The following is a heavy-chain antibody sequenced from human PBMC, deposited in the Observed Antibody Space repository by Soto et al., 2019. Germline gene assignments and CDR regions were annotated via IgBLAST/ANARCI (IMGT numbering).Heavy chain of an antibody. D-gene: IGHD3-22*01. J-gene: IGHJ5*02. CDR2: IIPIFGTE. CDR1: GVTFSSYA. CDR3: ARLPTRYYDSSGYRFDR. Sequence: QVQLVQSGAEVKQPGSSVRVSCKASGVTFSSYAISWVRQAPGQGLEWVGGIIPIFGTENYAQEFQGRVTITADESTSTSYMELSSLRSEDTAVYYCARLPTRYYDSSGYRFDRWGQGTLVTVSS. V-gene: IGHV1-69*01.